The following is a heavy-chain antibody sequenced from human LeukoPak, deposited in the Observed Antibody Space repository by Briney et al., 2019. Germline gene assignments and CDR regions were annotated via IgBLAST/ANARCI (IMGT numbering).Heavy chain of an antibody. Sequence: QPGRSLLLSCAASGFSFSTYVMHWVRPAPGKGLEWVAVTAHDESQKYYADSVNGRFTISRDNSKNALYLQMNSLRAEDTAVYYCAKDFGDYSGWFFDYWGQGTLVTVSS. D-gene: IGHD6-19*01. CDR1: GFSFSTYV. CDR3: AKDFGDYSGWFFDY. V-gene: IGHV3-30*18. J-gene: IGHJ4*02. CDR2: TAHDESQK.